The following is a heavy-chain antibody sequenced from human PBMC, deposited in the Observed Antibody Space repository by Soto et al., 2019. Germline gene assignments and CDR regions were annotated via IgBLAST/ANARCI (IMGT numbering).Heavy chain of an antibody. CDR2: IYYSGST. J-gene: IGHJ4*02. V-gene: IGHV4-30-4*01. CDR1: GGSISSGDYY. CDR3: ARTAGYVYQLLFNY. D-gene: IGHD2-2*01. Sequence: SETLSLTCTVSGGSISSGDYYWSWIRQPPGKGLEWIGYIYYSGSTSYGPSLKSRLTISLDTSKNQFSLNLSSVTAADTAVHYCARTAGYVYQLLFNYWGQGTLVTVSS.